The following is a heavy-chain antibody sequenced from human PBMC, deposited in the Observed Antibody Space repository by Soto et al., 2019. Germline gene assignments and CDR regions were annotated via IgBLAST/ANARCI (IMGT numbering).Heavy chain of an antibody. D-gene: IGHD6-6*01. Sequence: GSGPTLVNPTQTLTLTCTFSGFSLSTDDVGVGWIRQPPGKALDWLAVIYWDDDKRYSPSLKSRLTITKDTSKNQVLLTMTNMDHVHTATYFCARSKYSISSFDYWGQGALVTVSS. CDR1: GFSLSTDDVG. J-gene: IGHJ4*02. CDR3: ARSKYSISSFDY. V-gene: IGHV2-5*02. CDR2: IYWDDDK.